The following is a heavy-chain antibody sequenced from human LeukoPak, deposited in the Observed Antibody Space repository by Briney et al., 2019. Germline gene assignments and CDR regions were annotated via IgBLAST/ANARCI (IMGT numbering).Heavy chain of an antibody. J-gene: IGHJ4*02. V-gene: IGHV3-7*01. CDR3: AREGGTAMVELDY. Sequence: PGGSLRLSCAASGFTFSSYWMSWVRQAPGKGLEWVANIKQDGSEKYYVDSVKGRFTISRDNAKNSLYPQMNSLRAEDTAVYYCAREGGTAMVELDYWGQGTLVTVSS. CDR2: IKQDGSEK. D-gene: IGHD5-18*01. CDR1: GFTFSSYW.